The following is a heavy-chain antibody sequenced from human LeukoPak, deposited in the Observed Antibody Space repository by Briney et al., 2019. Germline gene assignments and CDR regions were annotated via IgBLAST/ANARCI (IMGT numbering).Heavy chain of an antibody. V-gene: IGHV3-23*01. CDR3: AKSPSMVRGVTYYFDY. Sequence: GGSLRLSCAASGFAFSSYAMSWVRLAPGKGLEWVSAITASGAGTYYADSVKGRFTISRDNSKNTLYLQMNSLRAEDTAVYYCAKSPSMVRGVTYYFDYWGQGTLVTVSS. CDR2: ITASGAGT. J-gene: IGHJ4*02. D-gene: IGHD3-10*01. CDR1: GFAFSSYA.